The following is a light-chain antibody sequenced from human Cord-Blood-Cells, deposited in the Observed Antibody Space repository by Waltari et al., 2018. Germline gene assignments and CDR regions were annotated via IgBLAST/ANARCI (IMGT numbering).Light chain of an antibody. Sequence: QSALTQPASVSGSPGQSITISCTGTSSDVGSYNLVSWYQQHPSKAPKLMIYEVSKRPSGVSHRFAGSKAGNTASLTISVLQAEDEADYYCCSYAGSSTYVFGTGTKVTVL. CDR1: SSDVGSYNL. CDR3: CSYAGSSTYV. V-gene: IGLV2-23*02. J-gene: IGLJ1*01. CDR2: EVS.